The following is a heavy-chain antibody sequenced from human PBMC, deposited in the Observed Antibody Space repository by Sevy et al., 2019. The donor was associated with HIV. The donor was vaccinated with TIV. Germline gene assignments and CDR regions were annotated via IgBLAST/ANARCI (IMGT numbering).Heavy chain of an antibody. CDR2: IYYSGST. V-gene: IGHV4-59*12. Sequence: SETLSLTCTVSGGSISSYYWSWIRQPPGKGLEWIGYIYYSGSTNYNPSLKSLVTISVDTSKNQFSLKLSSVTAADTAVNYCASERYCSGRSCPYGMDVWGQGTTVTVSS. CDR3: ASERYCSGRSCPYGMDV. D-gene: IGHD2-15*01. CDR1: GGSISSYY. J-gene: IGHJ6*02.